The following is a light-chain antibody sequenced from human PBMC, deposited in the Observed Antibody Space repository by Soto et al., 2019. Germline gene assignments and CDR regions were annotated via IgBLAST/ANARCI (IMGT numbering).Light chain of an antibody. CDR2: DAS. V-gene: IGKV1-33*01. Sequence: DIQLTQSPSSLSASIGDSVTITCQASQDISTSLNWYHRRPGKAPKLLITDASTLQTGVPPRFRGSGAGTDFSFTISRLQPEDFGEYYCQQYENVPTFGQGTNVKIK. CDR3: QQYENVPT. J-gene: IGKJ2*01. CDR1: QDISTS.